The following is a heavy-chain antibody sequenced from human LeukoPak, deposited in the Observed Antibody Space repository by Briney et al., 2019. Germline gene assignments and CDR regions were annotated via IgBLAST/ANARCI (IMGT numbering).Heavy chain of an antibody. D-gene: IGHD3-10*01. V-gene: IGHV3-21*01. CDR1: GFTFSSYS. CDR2: IGSSSSYI. Sequence: GGSLRLSCAASGFTFSSYSMNWVGQAPGKGLEWGSSIGSSSSYIYYADSVKSRFTISRDNAKNSLYLQMNSLTAEDTAVYYCARVGMVRGVIIMSFDYWGQGTLVTVSS. J-gene: IGHJ4*02. CDR3: ARVGMVRGVIIMSFDY.